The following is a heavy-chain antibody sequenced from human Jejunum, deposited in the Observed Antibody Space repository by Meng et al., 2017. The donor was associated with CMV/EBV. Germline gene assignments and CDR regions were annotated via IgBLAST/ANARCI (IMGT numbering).Heavy chain of an antibody. Sequence: VQLLHHGLVLNQRAASVKVSCRPYGYSFTSYDINWVRQAHGQGPDWMGWIDPNTGNPTYDQGFTGRFVFSLDTSVSTAYLQINSLRADDTAVHYCARDSPLDGYSLLDYWGQGTLVTVSS. CDR2: IDPNTGNP. J-gene: IGHJ4*02. CDR1: GYSFTSYD. CDR3: ARDSPLDGYSLLDY. V-gene: IGHV7-4-1*02. D-gene: IGHD5-24*01.